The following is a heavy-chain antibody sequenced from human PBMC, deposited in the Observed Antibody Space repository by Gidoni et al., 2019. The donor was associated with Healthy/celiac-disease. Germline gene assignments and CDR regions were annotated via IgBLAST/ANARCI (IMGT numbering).Heavy chain of an antibody. D-gene: IGHD3-22*01. J-gene: IGHJ3*02. CDR1: GFTFRDYY. CDR3: ARGGYYDSSGTVDI. Sequence: QVQLVESGGGLVKPGGSLRLSCAASGFTFRDYYMSWIRQAPGKGLEWVSYISSSSSYTNYADSVKGRFTISRDNAKNSLYLQMNSLRAEDTAVYYCARGGYYDSSGTVDIWGQGTMVTVSS. CDR2: ISSSSSYT. V-gene: IGHV3-11*05.